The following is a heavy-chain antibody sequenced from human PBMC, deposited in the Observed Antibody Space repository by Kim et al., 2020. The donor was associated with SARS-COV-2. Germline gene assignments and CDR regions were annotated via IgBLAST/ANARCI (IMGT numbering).Heavy chain of an antibody. V-gene: IGHV4-4*07. J-gene: IGHJ3*01. CDR3: ARDRAQSTRPRYGLDAFDV. CDR2: IHISGGT. CDR1: GGSISGFY. D-gene: IGHD3-16*01. Sequence: SETLSLTCNVSGGSISGFYWSWIRQPAGKGPEWIGRIHISGGTNFNPSLKSRLTMSVDTTKNQFSLRMSSLTAADTAVYYCARDRAQSTRPRYGLDAFDV.